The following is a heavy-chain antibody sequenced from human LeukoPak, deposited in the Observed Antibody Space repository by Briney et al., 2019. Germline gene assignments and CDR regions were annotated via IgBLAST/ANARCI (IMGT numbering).Heavy chain of an antibody. Sequence: GGSLRLSCAASGFTFSSYSMNWVRQAPGKGLEWVSSISSSSSYIYYADSVKGRFTISRDNAKNSLYLQMNSLRAEDTAVYYCARVFCGYYYYMDVWGKGTTVTVSS. D-gene: IGHD1-26*01. CDR3: ARVFCGYYYYMDV. CDR1: GFTFSSYS. CDR2: ISSSSSYI. J-gene: IGHJ6*03. V-gene: IGHV3-21*01.